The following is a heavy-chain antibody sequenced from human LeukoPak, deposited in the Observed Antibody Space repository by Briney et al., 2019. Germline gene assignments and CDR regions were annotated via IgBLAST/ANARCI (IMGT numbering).Heavy chain of an antibody. J-gene: IGHJ4*02. D-gene: IGHD3-3*01. CDR1: GGSISSSSYY. Sequence: TSLETLSLTCTVSGGSISSSSYYWGWIRQPPGKGLEWIGSIYYSGSTYYNPSLKSRVTISVDTSKNQFSLKLSSVTAADTAVYYCARLSGHDFWSGYRNPFDYWGQGTLVTVSS. CDR3: ARLSGHDFWSGYRNPFDY. CDR2: IYYSGST. V-gene: IGHV4-39*01.